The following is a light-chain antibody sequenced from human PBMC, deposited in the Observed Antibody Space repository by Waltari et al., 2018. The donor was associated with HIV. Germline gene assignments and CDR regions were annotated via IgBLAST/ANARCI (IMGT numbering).Light chain of an antibody. CDR1: NSNIATNT. J-gene: IGLJ3*02. CDR2: VND. V-gene: IGLV1-44*01. Sequence: QAVLTQPPSASGTPGQRVTISCSGSNSNIATNTVHWFQRVSGTAPNLLVYVNDQRPSWVPDRFSGSKSGTSASLAISGLQSDDEADYYCVVWDEGVNGWLFGGGTRLTVL. CDR3: VVWDEGVNGWL.